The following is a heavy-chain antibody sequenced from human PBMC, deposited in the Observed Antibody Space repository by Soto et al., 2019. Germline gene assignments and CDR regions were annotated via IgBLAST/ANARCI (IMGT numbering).Heavy chain of an antibody. V-gene: IGHV3-30*18. CDR2: ISYDGSNK. CDR3: AKDKAVAGNAGTQDYFDY. Sequence: QVQLVESGGGVVQPGRSLRLSCAASGFTFSSYGMHWVRQAPGKGLEWVAVISYDGSNKYYADSVKGRFTISRDNSKNTRYLQMNSLRSEDTAVYYCAKDKAVAGNAGTQDYFDYWGQGTLVTVSS. J-gene: IGHJ4*02. CDR1: GFTFSSYG. D-gene: IGHD6-19*01.